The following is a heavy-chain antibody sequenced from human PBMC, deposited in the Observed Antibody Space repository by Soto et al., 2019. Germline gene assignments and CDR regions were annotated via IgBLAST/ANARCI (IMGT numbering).Heavy chain of an antibody. CDR3: ARTFRNDGD. V-gene: IGHV1-8*01. J-gene: IGHJ4*02. CDR1: GYTFTSYD. Sequence: QVQLVQSGAEVKKPGASVRVSCKASGYTFTSYDINWVRQATGQGLEWMGYMNPNSGYTGYAQKFQGRFTITSDTSISTVYMELSSLTSEDTAVYYCARTFRNDGDWGQGTLVTVSS. D-gene: IGHD1-1*01. CDR2: MNPNSGYT.